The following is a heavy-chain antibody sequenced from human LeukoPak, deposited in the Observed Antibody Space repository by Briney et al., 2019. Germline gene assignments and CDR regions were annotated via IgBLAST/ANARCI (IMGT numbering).Heavy chain of an antibody. CDR3: ARGDTVFRGGPDY. J-gene: IGHJ4*02. D-gene: IGHD3-10*01. V-gene: IGHV3-74*01. Sequence: GGSLRLSCAASGFTFSSYWMHWVRQAPGKGLVWVSRINSDGSSTSYADSVKGRFTISRDDSQNSLYLQLNSLRAEDTAFYYCARGDTVFRGGPDYWGQGTLVTVSS. CDR1: GFTFSSYW. CDR2: INSDGSST.